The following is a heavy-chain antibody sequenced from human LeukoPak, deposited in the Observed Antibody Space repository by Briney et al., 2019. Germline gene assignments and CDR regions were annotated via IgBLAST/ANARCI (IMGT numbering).Heavy chain of an antibody. CDR1: GGSISSGGYY. Sequence: SETLSLTCTVSGGSISSGGYYWSWNRQHPGQGLEWYGYIYYSGSTYYNPSLRSRVTISVDTSKNQFSLKLSSVTAADTAVYYCARGTPDFWSGYYKGEFDYWGQGTLVTV. CDR3: ARGTPDFWSGYYKGEFDY. V-gene: IGHV4-31*03. J-gene: IGHJ4*02. D-gene: IGHD3-3*01. CDR2: IYYSGST.